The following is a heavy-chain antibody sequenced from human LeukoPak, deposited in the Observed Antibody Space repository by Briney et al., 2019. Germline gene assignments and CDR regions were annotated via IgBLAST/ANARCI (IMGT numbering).Heavy chain of an antibody. Sequence: SETLSLTCTVSGGSISSSSYYWGWIRQPPGKGLEWIGSIYYSGSTYYNPSLKSRVTISVDTSKNQFSVKLSSVTAEDTAVYYCARHLSETSMGYLEAFDIWGQGTMVTVST. V-gene: IGHV4-39*01. CDR2: IYYSGST. CDR1: GGSISSSSYY. D-gene: IGHD5-18*01. J-gene: IGHJ3*02. CDR3: ARHLSETSMGYLEAFDI.